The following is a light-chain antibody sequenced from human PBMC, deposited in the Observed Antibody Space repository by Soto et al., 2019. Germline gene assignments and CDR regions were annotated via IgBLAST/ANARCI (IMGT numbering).Light chain of an antibody. CDR1: QSVSSSY. J-gene: IGKJ5*01. Sequence: EIVLTQSPGTLSLSPGERATLSWRASQSVSSSYLAWYQQKPGQAPRLLIYAASIRATDIPDRFSGSGSGTDFTLTISRLEPEDFAVFYCQQYGSSSITFGQGTRLEIK. CDR2: AAS. CDR3: QQYGSSSIT. V-gene: IGKV3-20*01.